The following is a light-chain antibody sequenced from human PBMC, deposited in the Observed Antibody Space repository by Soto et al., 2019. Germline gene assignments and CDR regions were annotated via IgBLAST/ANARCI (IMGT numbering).Light chain of an antibody. Sequence: EIVLTQSPGTLSLSPGKRTTLSCRASQSITSIYLAWYQQKPGQAPRLLISGTISRATGIPDRFSGSGSGTDFTLTISRLQPEDFALYYCQQYGNPLWTFGQGTKVEIK. V-gene: IGKV3-20*01. CDR3: QQYGNPLWT. CDR1: QSITSIY. J-gene: IGKJ1*01. CDR2: GTI.